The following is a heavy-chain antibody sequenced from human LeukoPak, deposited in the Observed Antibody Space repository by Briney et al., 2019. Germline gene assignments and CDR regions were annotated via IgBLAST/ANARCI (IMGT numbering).Heavy chain of an antibody. D-gene: IGHD3-3*01. V-gene: IGHV3-23*01. J-gene: IGHJ5*02. CDR1: GFTFSSYA. CDR2: ISGSGGST. CDR3: AKWFRFLEWSPDWSDP. Sequence: GGSLRLSCAASGFTFSSYAMSWVRQAPGKGLEWVSAISGSGGSTYYADSVKGRFTISRDNSKNTLYLQMNSLRAEDTAVYYCAKWFRFLEWSPDWSDPWGQGTLVTVSS.